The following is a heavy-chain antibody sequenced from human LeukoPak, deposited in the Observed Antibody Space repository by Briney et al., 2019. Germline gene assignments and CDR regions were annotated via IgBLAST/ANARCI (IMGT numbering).Heavy chain of an antibody. CDR1: GFTFSSYW. CDR3: VRGGYRSWFDP. J-gene: IGHJ5*02. D-gene: IGHD3-16*02. V-gene: IGHV3-7*04. CDR2: IKQDGSEK. Sequence: GGSLRLSCAASGFTFSSYWMSWVRQAPGKGLEWVANIKQDGSEKYYVDSVKGRFTISRDNAKNSLYLQMNSLRAEDTAVYHCVRGGYRSWFDPWGQGTLVTVSS.